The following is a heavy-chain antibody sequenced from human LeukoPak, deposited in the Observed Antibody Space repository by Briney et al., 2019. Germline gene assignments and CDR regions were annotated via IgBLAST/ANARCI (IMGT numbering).Heavy chain of an antibody. CDR1: GFTFSSYG. CDR2: IWYDGSTK. D-gene: IGHD5-18*01. CDR3: ARYYMDTAMVEPAELFDD. V-gene: IGHV3-33*02. Sequence: GGSLRLSCAASGFTFSSYGMHWVCQAPDTGLGRVGVIWYDGSTKYYADSAKSRFTISTDNTTNTLYLQTNSLRAEDTAVYYCARYYMDTAMVEPAELFDDGGQGSLATASS. J-gene: IGHJ4*02.